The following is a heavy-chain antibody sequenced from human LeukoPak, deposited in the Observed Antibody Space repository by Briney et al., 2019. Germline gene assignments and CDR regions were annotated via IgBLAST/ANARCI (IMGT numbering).Heavy chain of an antibody. CDR3: ASAPYGSGTFLDY. J-gene: IGHJ4*02. D-gene: IGHD3-10*01. Sequence: PGGSLRLSCAASGFTFSSYEMNWVRQAPGKGLEWVSYISSSGSTIYYADSVKGRFTISRDNAKNSLYLQMNSLRAEDTAVYYCASAPYGSGTFLDYWGQGTLVTVSS. CDR1: GFTFSSYE. V-gene: IGHV3-48*03. CDR2: ISSSGSTI.